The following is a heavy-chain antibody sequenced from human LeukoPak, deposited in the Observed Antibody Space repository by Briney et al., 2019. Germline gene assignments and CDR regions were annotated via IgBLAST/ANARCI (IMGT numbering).Heavy chain of an antibody. CDR1: GASISSYS. CDR2: IYYIGTT. D-gene: IGHD6-13*01. J-gene: IGHJ4*02. CDR3: ARDRGSSWYDY. Sequence: SETLSLTCTVSGASISSYSWTWIRQPPGKGLEWIGYIYYIGTTNYNPSLKSRVTISVDTSKNQFSLKLSSVIAADTAVYYCARDRGSSWYDYWGQGTLVTVSS. V-gene: IGHV4-59*01.